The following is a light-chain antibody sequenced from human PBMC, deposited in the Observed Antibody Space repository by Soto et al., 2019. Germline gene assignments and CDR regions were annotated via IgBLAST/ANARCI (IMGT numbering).Light chain of an antibody. V-gene: IGLV2-14*01. CDR1: STDVGAYNY. CDR3: NSYTTMNTYV. Sequence: QSVLTQPASVSGSPGQSITTSCTGSSTDVGAYNYVSWYQQYPGQAPNLLIYEVSRRPSGFSHRFSGSKSVNTASLTISGLQAEDEAHYYCNSYTTMNTYVFGTGTKVTVL. J-gene: IGLJ1*01. CDR2: EVS.